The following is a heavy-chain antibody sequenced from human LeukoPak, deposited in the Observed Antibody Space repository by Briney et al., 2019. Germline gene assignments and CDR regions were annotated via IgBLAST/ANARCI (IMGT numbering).Heavy chain of an antibody. CDR2: TNPNSGGT. Sequence: ASVKVSCKASGYTFTGYYMHWVRQAPGQGLEWMGWTNPNSGGTNYAQKFQGRVTMTRDTSISTAYMELSRLRSDDTAVYYCARSTVTTVLGWFDPWGQGTLVTVSS. J-gene: IGHJ5*02. D-gene: IGHD4-17*01. CDR3: ARSTVTTVLGWFDP. V-gene: IGHV1-2*02. CDR1: GYTFTGYY.